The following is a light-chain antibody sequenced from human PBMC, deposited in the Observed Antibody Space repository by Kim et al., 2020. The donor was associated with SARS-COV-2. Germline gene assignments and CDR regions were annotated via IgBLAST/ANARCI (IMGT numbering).Light chain of an antibody. Sequence: DIQMTQSPSTLSAFVGDRVTITCRASQSINSWLAWYQQKPGKAPNLLIYKASSLQSGVPSRFSGSGSGTEFTLTISSLQPDDFATYYCQQYNSYSTFGQGTKVEIK. CDR2: KAS. J-gene: IGKJ1*01. V-gene: IGKV1-5*03. CDR1: QSINSW. CDR3: QQYNSYST.